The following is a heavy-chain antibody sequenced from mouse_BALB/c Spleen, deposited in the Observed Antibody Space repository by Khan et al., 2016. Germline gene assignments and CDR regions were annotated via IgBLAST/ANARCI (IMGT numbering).Heavy chain of an antibody. CDR3: ARGLYDGYF. Sequence: VQLQESGPELVKPGASVKMSCKASGYTITDYVITWVKQRTGQGLEWIGEIFPGSGSTYYHEKLKGKATLTADKSSNTVYMQVSSLTSEDSAVYFCARGLYDGYFWGQGTTLTVSS. CDR1: GYTITDYV. J-gene: IGHJ2*01. V-gene: IGHV1-77*01. D-gene: IGHD2-3*01. CDR2: IFPGSGST.